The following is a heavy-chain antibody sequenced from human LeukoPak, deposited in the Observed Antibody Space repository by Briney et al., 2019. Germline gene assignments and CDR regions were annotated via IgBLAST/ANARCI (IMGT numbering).Heavy chain of an antibody. J-gene: IGHJ4*02. Sequence: ASVKVSCKASGYTSTSYNLHWVRQAPGQVPEWMGMIDPSGDSTSYAQKFQGRLTVTTDTSTSTVYMELSSLRSEETAVYYCARAGAISNYIFDFWGQGTLVTVSS. V-gene: IGHV1-46*01. D-gene: IGHD3-10*01. CDR3: ARAGAISNYIFDF. CDR1: GYTSTSYN. CDR2: IDPSGDST.